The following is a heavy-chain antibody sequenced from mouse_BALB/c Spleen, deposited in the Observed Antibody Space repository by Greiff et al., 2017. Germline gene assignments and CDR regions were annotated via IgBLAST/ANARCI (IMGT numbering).Heavy chain of an antibody. CDR1: GFTFSSFG. V-gene: IGHV5-17*02. Sequence: EVKLVESGGGLVQPGGSRKLSCAASGFTFSSFGMHWVRQAPEKGLEWVAYISSGSSTIYYADTVKGRFTISRDNPKNTLFLQMTSLRSEDTAMYYCARWGYGNYAWFAYWGQGTLVTVSA. CDR2: ISSGSSTI. J-gene: IGHJ3*01. CDR3: ARWGYGNYAWFAY. D-gene: IGHD2-10*02.